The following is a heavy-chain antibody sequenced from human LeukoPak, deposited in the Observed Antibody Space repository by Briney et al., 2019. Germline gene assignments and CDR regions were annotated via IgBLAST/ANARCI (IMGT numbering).Heavy chain of an antibody. CDR2: INHSGST. D-gene: IGHD2-2*01. CDR1: GGSFSGYY. J-gene: IGHJ6*03. Sequence: SETLSLTCAVYGGSFSGYYWSWIRQPPGKGLEWIGEINHSGSTNYNPSLKSRVTISVDTSKNQFSLKLSSATAADTAVYYCARGAVPDHYYYYMDVWGKGTTVTVSS. V-gene: IGHV4-34*01. CDR3: ARGAVPDHYYYYMDV.